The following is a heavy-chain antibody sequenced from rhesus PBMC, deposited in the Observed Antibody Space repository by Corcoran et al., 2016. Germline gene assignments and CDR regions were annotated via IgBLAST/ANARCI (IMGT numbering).Heavy chain of an antibody. V-gene: IGHV4-127*01. J-gene: IGHJ4*01. CDR2: IYGGSGST. Sequence: QVQLQESGPGLVKPSETLSLTCAVSGYSISSGYGWGWIRQPPGKGLEWIGQIYGGSGSTYYNPSLKSRVTVSKDTSKNQFSLKLGSVTAADTAVYYCARDRATALDYWGQGVLVTVSS. CDR1: GYSISSGYG. CDR3: ARDRATALDY. D-gene: IGHD2-39*01.